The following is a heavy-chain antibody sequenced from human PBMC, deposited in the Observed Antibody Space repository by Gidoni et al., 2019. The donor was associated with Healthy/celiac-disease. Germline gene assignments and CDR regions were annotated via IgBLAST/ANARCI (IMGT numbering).Heavy chain of an antibody. CDR2: IYYSGST. D-gene: IGHD3-10*01. J-gene: IGHJ4*02. Sequence: QLQLQESGPGLVKPSETLSLTCTVSGGSISSSSYYWGWIRQPPGKGLEWIGSIYYSGSTYYNPSLKSRVTISVDTSKNQFSLKLSSVTAADTAVYYCARHGSGSYHFDYWGQGTLVTVSS. V-gene: IGHV4-39*01. CDR3: ARHGSGSYHFDY. CDR1: GGSISSSSYY.